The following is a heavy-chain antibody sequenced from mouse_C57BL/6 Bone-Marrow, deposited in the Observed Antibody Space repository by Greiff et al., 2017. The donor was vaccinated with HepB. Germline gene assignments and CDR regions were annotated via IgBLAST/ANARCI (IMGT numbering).Heavy chain of an antibody. CDR2: IWSDGST. CDR1: GFSLTSYG. J-gene: IGHJ4*01. D-gene: IGHD6-5*01. V-gene: IGHV2-6*03. Sequence: VQLQESGPGLVAPSQRLSITCTVSGFSLTSYGVHWVRQPPGKGLEWLVVIWSDGSTTYNSALKSRLSISKDNSKSQVFLKMNSLQTDDTAMYYCARLCPHYYAMDYWGQGTSVTVSS. CDR3: ARLCPHYYAMDY.